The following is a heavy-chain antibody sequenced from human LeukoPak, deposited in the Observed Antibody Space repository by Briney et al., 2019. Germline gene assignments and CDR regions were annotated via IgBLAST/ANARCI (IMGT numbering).Heavy chain of an antibody. CDR3: ARDAGGELATSYGLDV. D-gene: IGHD5-24*01. CDR1: GGSFSGYY. J-gene: IGHJ6*02. Sequence: SETLSLTCAVYGGSFSGYYWSWIRQPPGKGLEWIGYIYNSGSTNHNPPLKSRVTISADTSKNQFSLKLSSVTAADTAVYYCARDAGGELATSYGLDVWGQGTTVTVSS. CDR2: IYNSGST. V-gene: IGHV4-59*01.